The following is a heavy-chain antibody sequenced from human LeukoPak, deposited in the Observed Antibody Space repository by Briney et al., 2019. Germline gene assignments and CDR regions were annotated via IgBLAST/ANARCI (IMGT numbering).Heavy chain of an antibody. D-gene: IGHD2-2*03. CDR2: IYYSGST. V-gene: IGHV4-30-4*08. CDR3: ARDGYCSSTSCEYYYYYMDV. CDR1: GGSISSGDYY. J-gene: IGHJ6*03. Sequence: SETLSLTCTVSGGSISSGDYYWSWIRQPPGKGLEWIGYIYYSGSTYYNPSLKSRVTISVDTSKNQFSLKLSSVTAADTAVYYCARDGYCSSTSCEYYYYYMDVWGKGTTVTVSS.